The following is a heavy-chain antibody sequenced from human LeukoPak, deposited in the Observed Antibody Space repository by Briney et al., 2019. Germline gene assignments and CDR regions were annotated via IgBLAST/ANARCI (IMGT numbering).Heavy chain of an antibody. V-gene: IGHV1-69*13. CDR3: ARKMATIAAFYY. CDR2: IIPIFGTA. J-gene: IGHJ4*02. D-gene: IGHD5-24*01. Sequence: SVNVSCRAFGGTFSSYAISWVRQAPGQGLEWMGGIIPIFGTANYAQKFQGRVTITADESTSTAYMELSSLRSEDTAVYYCARKMATIAAFYYWGQGTLVTVSS. CDR1: GGTFSSYA.